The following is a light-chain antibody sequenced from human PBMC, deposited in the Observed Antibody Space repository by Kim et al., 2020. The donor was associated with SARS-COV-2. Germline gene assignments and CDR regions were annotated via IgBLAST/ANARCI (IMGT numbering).Light chain of an antibody. CDR3: QQSYSAPYT. Sequence: SASVGDRVTITCRASQSMSSYLNWYQQKPGEAPKLLIYATSSFQSGVPSRFSGSGSGTHFTLTISSLQPEDFATYYCQQSYSAPYTFGQGTKLEI. CDR1: QSMSSY. J-gene: IGKJ2*01. CDR2: ATS. V-gene: IGKV1-39*01.